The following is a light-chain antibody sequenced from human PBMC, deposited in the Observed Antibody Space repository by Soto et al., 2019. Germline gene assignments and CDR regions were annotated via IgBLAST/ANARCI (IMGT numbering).Light chain of an antibody. Sequence: DIQMTQSPSTLSASVGDRVTITCRASQSISSWLAWYQQKPGKAPKLLIYKASSLESGVPSRFSGSGSGTEFTLTISSLQPDDFATYYCQQYNSYPPSTFGQGTKLEIK. CDR2: KAS. J-gene: IGKJ2*02. CDR1: QSISSW. V-gene: IGKV1-5*03. CDR3: QQYNSYPPST.